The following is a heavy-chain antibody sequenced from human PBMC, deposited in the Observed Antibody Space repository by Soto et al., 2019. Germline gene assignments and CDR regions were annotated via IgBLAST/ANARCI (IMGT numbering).Heavy chain of an antibody. CDR2: IYYSGST. CDR3: ARHVDGWMGYSSSWFFDY. Sequence: SETLSLTCTVSGGSISSSSYYWGWIRQPPGKGLEWIGSIYYSGSTYYNPSLKSRVTISVDTSKNQFSLKLSSVTAADTAVYYCARHVDGWMGYSSSWFFDYWGQGTLVTVSS. CDR1: GGSISSSSYY. J-gene: IGHJ4*02. D-gene: IGHD6-13*01. V-gene: IGHV4-39*01.